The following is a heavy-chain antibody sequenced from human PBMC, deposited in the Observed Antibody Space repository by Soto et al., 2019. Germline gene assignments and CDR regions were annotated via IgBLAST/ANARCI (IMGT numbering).Heavy chain of an antibody. V-gene: IGHV3-30-3*01. CDR1: AFTLSKFV. CDR2: TSNDGSNT. J-gene: IGHJ6*02. Sequence: QVQVVESGGGVVQPGKSLRLSCAASAFTLSKFVMHWVRQAPGRGLEWVAVTSNDGSNTFYADSVKGRFTISRDNSKNTVYLQMNSLRTEDTAVYYCARGNLAVWGQGSTVTVSS. D-gene: IGHD1-7*01. CDR3: ARGNLAV.